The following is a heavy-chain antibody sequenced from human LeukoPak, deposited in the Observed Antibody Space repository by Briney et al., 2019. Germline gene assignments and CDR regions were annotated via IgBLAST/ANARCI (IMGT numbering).Heavy chain of an antibody. CDR3: ARSSIVTDGFDP. V-gene: IGHV3-21*01. J-gene: IGHJ5*02. D-gene: IGHD1-26*01. CDR1: GFTFSSYS. Sequence: GGSLRLSCAASGFTFSSYSMNWVRQAPGEGLEWVSSISSSSSYIYYADSVKGRFTISRDNSKNTLYLQMNSLRAEDTALYYCARSSIVTDGFDPWGQGTLVTVSS. CDR2: ISSSSSYI.